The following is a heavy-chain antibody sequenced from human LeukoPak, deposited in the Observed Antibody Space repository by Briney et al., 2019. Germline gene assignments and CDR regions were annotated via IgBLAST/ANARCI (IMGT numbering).Heavy chain of an antibody. CDR2: ISDDGSNK. CDR1: GFTFSTYG. Sequence: GGSLRLSCAASGFTFSTYGMHWVRQAPGKGLEWVAVISDDGSNKYYADSVKSRFTISRDNSKNTLYLQMKRLRAEDTAVYYCARSAYYYDSRGYHNSYHYGMDVWGQGTTVTVSS. J-gene: IGHJ6*02. V-gene: IGHV3-30*03. D-gene: IGHD3-22*01. CDR3: ARSAYYYDSRGYHNSYHYGMDV.